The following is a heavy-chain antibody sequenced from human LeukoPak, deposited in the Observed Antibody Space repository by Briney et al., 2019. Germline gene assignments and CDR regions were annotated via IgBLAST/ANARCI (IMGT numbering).Heavy chain of an antibody. J-gene: IGHJ4*02. V-gene: IGHV3-23*01. CDR1: GFAFSSYA. D-gene: IGHD3-22*01. CDR2: MSSRGT. Sequence: PGGSLRLSCAASGFAFSSYAMSWVRQAPGKGLEWVSGMSSRGTYYADSVKGRFTTSRDTSENTLYLQMNSLRAEDTAVYYCAKGTDLHSSGYYLYFLNYWGQGTLVTVSS. CDR3: AKGTDLHSSGYYLYFLNY.